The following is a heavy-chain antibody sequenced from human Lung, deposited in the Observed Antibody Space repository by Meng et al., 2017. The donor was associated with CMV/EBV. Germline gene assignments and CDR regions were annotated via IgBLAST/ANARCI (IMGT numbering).Heavy chain of an antibody. CDR3: ARDRTGYSSGWYGYYGMDV. CDR2: IKQDGSEK. CDR1: GFTFSSYW. V-gene: IGHV3-7*01. Sequence: SXAASGFTFSSYWMSWVRQAPGKGLEWVANIKQDGSEKYYVDSVKGRFTISRDNAKNSLYLQMNSLRAEDTAVYYCARDRTGYSSGWYGYYGMDVWGQGXTVTVSS. J-gene: IGHJ6*02. D-gene: IGHD6-19*01.